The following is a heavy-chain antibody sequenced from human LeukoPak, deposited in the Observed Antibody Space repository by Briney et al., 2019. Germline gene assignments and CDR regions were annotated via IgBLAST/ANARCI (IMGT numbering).Heavy chain of an antibody. J-gene: IGHJ4*02. CDR2: VSYDGSNK. CDR1: GFTFRSYA. D-gene: IGHD3-3*01. V-gene: IGHV3-30*01. Sequence: GGSLRLSCAASGFTFRSYAMHWVRQAPGKGLEWVAVVSYDGSNKYYADSVKGRFTISRDNSKITLYLQMNSLSAEDTAVYYCARDLDTIFGVTGFDYWGQGTLVTVSS. CDR3: ARDLDTIFGVTGFDY.